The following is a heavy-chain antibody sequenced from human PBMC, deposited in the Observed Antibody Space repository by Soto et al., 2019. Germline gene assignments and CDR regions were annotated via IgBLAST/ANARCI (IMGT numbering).Heavy chain of an antibody. J-gene: IGHJ6*02. D-gene: IGHD3-16*01. Sequence: ASVKVSCKASGGTFSSYAISWVRQAPGRGLEWMGGIIPIFGTANYAQKFQGRVTITADKSTSTAYMELSSLGSEDTAVYYCARVPSRYGPEMGYYYYGMDVWGQGTTVTVSS. CDR3: ARVPSRYGPEMGYYYYGMDV. CDR2: IIPIFGTA. CDR1: GGTFSSYA. V-gene: IGHV1-69*06.